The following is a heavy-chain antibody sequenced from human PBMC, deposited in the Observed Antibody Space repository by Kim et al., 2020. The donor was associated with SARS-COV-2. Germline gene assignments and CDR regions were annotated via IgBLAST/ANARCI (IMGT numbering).Heavy chain of an antibody. CDR3: ARDLFHSGFDY. J-gene: IGHJ4*02. CDR1: GYTITNYA. Sequence: ASVKVSCKASGYTITNYATQWVRQAPGQWLEWMGWINAGNGNIQYSQKFQGRVTITSDTSASTAYMELNSLTSEDTAVYYCARDLFHSGFDYWGQGTLVT. D-gene: IGHD2-21*01. V-gene: IGHV1-3*01. CDR2: INAGNGNI.